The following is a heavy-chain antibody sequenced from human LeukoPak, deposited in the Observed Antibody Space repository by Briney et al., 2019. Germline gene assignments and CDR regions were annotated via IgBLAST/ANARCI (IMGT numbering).Heavy chain of an antibody. CDR2: FYYSGST. CDR3: ASSIAARVY. J-gene: IGHJ4*02. D-gene: IGHD6-6*01. V-gene: IGHV4-30-4*01. Sequence: GLEWIEYFYYSGSTYYNPSLKSRITISVDTSKNQFSLKLTSVTAADTAVYYCASSIAARVYWGPGTLVAVSS.